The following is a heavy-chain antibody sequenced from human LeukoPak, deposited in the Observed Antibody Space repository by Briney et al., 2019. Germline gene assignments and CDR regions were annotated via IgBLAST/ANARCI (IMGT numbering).Heavy chain of an antibody. CDR1: GFTFSSYA. CDR2: ISYDGSNK. J-gene: IGHJ4*02. CDR3: ARIPPSSGWSNY. V-gene: IGHV3-30*04. D-gene: IGHD6-19*01. Sequence: GGSLRLSCAASGFTFSSYAMHWVRQAPGKGPEWVAVISYDGSNKYYADSVKGRFTISRDNSKNTLYLQMNSLRAEDTAVYYCARIPPSSGWSNYWGQGTLVTVSS.